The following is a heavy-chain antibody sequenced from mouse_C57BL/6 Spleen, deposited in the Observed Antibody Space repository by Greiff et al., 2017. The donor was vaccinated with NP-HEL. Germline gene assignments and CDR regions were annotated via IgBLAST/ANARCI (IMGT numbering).Heavy chain of an antibody. CDR2: ISDGGSYT. V-gene: IGHV5-4*01. CDR3: ARDGNYWFAY. Sequence: EVQLQESGGGLVKPGGSLKLSCAASGFTFSSYAMSWVRQTPEKRLEWVATISDGGSYTYYPDNVKGRFTISRDNAKNNLYLQMSHLKSEDTAMYYCARDGNYWFAYWGQGTLVTVSA. D-gene: IGHD2-1*01. CDR1: GFTFSSYA. J-gene: IGHJ3*01.